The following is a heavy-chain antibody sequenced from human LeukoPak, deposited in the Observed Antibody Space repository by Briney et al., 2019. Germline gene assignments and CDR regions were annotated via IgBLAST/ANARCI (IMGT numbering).Heavy chain of an antibody. CDR1: GFTFSSYA. D-gene: IGHD6-13*01. CDR3: ARVFHLGVAAAGVDY. Sequence: GGSLRLSCAASGFTFSSYAMHWVRQAPGKGLEWVAVISYDGSNKYYADSVKGRFTISRDNSKNTLYLQMNSLRAEDTAVYYCARVFHLGVAAAGVDYWGQGTLVTVSS. CDR2: ISYDGSNK. J-gene: IGHJ4*02. V-gene: IGHV3-30-3*01.